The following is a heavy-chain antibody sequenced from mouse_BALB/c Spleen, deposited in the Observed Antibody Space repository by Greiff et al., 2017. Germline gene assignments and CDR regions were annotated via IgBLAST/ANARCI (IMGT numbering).Heavy chain of an antibody. V-gene: IGHV1-5*01. CDR2: IYPGNSDT. CDR1: GYTFTSYW. CDR3: TKGPTGSGFAY. J-gene: IGHJ3*01. Sequence: EVQLQQSGTVLARPGASVKMSCKASGYTFTSYWMHWVKQRPGQGLEWIGAIYPGNSDTSYNQKFKGKAKLTAVTSTSTAYMELSSLTNEDSAVYYCTKGPTGSGFAYWGQGTLVTVSA. D-gene: IGHD4-1*02.